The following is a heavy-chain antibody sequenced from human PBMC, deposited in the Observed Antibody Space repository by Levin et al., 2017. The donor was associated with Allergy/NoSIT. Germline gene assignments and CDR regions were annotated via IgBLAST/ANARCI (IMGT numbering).Heavy chain of an antibody. CDR1: GFTFSSYA. J-gene: IGHJ4*02. CDR3: AKKDYDFWSGYYQSHYFDY. V-gene: IGHV3-23*01. CDR2: ISGSGGST. Sequence: GGSLRLSCAASGFTFSSYAMSWVRQAPGKGLEWVSAISGSGGSTYYADSVKGRFTISRDNSKNTLYLQMNSLRAEDTAVYYCAKKDYDFWSGYYQSHYFDYWGQGTLVTVSS. D-gene: IGHD3-3*01.